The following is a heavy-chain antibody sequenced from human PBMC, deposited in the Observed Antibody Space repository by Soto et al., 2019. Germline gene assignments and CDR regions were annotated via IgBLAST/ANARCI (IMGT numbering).Heavy chain of an antibody. CDR2: ISVDNGNT. CDR3: ARDLGCCDNCYSLYYYGMNV. CDR1: GYHFTKFG. D-gene: IGHD2-15*01. Sequence: QVQLVQSGAELKKPGASVRVSCQASGYHFTKFGFNWVRQAPGQGLEWMGWISVDNGNTNYAQGFQGRVTMTTDTSTNTAFMEWRSLTSDDTGVDYCARDLGCCDNCYSLYYYGMNVWGQGTTVTVSS. J-gene: IGHJ6*02. V-gene: IGHV1-18*04.